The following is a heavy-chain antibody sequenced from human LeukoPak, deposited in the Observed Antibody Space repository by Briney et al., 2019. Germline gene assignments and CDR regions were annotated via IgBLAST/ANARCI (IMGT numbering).Heavy chain of an antibody. CDR2: IYYSGST. Sequence: ASEALSLTCTVSGGSISSYYWSWIRQPPGKGLEWIGYIYYSGSTNYNPSLKSRVTMSVDTSKNQFSLKLSSVTAADTAVYYCASGQWLVRGSYFDYWGQGTLVTVSS. V-gene: IGHV4-59*01. CDR3: ASGQWLVRGSYFDY. CDR1: GGSISSYY. D-gene: IGHD6-19*01. J-gene: IGHJ4*02.